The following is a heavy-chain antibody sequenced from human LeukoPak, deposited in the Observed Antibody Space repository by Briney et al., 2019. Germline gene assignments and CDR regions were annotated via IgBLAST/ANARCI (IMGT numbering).Heavy chain of an antibody. J-gene: IGHJ4*02. V-gene: IGHV3-48*03. Sequence: GGSLRLSCAASGFTFSSYEMNWVRQAPGKGLEWVSYISSSGSTIYYVNSVKGRFIISRDNAKNSLYLQMNSLRAEDTAVYYCARENGGYDKGDCYDHWGQGTLVTVSS. CDR2: ISSSGSTI. CDR3: ARENGGYDKGDCYDH. D-gene: IGHD5-12*01. CDR1: GFTFSSYE.